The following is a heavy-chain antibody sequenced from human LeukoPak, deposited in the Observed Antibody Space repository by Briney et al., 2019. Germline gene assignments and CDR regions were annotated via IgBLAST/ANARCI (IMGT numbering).Heavy chain of an antibody. Sequence: GGSLRLPCAASGFTFSSYSMNWVRQAPGKGLEWVSSISSSSSYIYYADSVKGRFTISRDNAKNSLYLQMNSLRAEDTAVYYCARGLKDAFDIWGQGTMVTVSS. CDR3: ARGLKDAFDI. CDR2: ISSSSSYI. J-gene: IGHJ3*02. V-gene: IGHV3-21*01. D-gene: IGHD3-22*01. CDR1: GFTFSSYS.